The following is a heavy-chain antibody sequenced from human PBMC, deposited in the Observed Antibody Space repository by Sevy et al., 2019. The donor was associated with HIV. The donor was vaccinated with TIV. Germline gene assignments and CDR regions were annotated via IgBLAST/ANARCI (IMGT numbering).Heavy chain of an antibody. Sequence: GGSLRLSCAASGFTFSSYSMNWVRQAPGKGLEWVSSISSSSSYIYYADSVKGRFTISRDNAKNSLYLQMNSLRAEDTAVYYCARGIWSGYYLYAFDFWGQGTMVTGSS. CDR3: ARGIWSGYYLYAFDF. J-gene: IGHJ3*01. CDR1: GFTFSSYS. CDR2: ISSSSSYI. D-gene: IGHD3-3*01. V-gene: IGHV3-21*01.